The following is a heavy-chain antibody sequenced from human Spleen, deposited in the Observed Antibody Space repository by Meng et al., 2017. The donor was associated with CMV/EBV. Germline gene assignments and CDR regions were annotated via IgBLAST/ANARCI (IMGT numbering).Heavy chain of an antibody. V-gene: IGHV1-69*02. CDR1: GGTFSSYT. CDR3: AISSSIVGALDP. CDR2: IIPILGVA. D-gene: IGHD1-26*01. J-gene: IGHJ5*02. Sequence: SVKVSCKASGGTFSSYTISWVRQAPGQGLEWMGRIIPILGVANYAQKFQGRVTITADKSTSTAFMELSSLRSEDTAVYHCAISSSIVGALDPWGQGTLVTVSS.